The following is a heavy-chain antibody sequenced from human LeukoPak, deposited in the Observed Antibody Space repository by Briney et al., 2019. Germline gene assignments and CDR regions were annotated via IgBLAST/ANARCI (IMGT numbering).Heavy chain of an antibody. CDR2: ISGDGVST. CDR1: GLPIGDFA. CDR3: ARESGKFDY. J-gene: IGHJ4*02. Sequence: PGGSLRLSCVASGLPIGDFAMHWVRQAPGKGLEWVSLISGDGVSTFYADSVKGRFSISRDSSKNSLSLEMNSLRTEDTAMYYCARESGKFDYWGQGTLVAVSS. V-gene: IGHV3-43*02.